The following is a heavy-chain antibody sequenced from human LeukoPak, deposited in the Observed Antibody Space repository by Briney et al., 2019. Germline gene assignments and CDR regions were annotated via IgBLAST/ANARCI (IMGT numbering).Heavy chain of an antibody. CDR1: GGTFSSYA. V-gene: IGHV1-18*01. CDR3: ARVGVHYDSTF. Sequence: GASVKVSCKASGGTFSSYAISWVRQAPGQGLEWMGWISAYNGNTNYAQKLQGRVTMTTDTSTSTAYMELRSLKSDDTAVYYCARVGVHYDSTFWGQGTMVTVSS. CDR2: ISAYNGNT. D-gene: IGHD3-22*01. J-gene: IGHJ3*01.